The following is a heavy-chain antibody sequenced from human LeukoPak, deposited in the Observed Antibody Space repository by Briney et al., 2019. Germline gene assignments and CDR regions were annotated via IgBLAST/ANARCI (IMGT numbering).Heavy chain of an antibody. J-gene: IGHJ5*02. V-gene: IGHV1-2*02. CDR2: INPNSGGT. CDR1: GYTFTGCY. D-gene: IGHD3-3*01. Sequence: GASVKVSCKASGYTFTGCYMHWVRQAPGQGLGWMGWINPNSGGTNYAQKFQGRVTMTRDTSISTAYMELSRLTSDDTAVYFCARNFGDFWSGNDYNWFDPWGQGTLVTVSS. CDR3: ARNFGDFWSGNDYNWFDP.